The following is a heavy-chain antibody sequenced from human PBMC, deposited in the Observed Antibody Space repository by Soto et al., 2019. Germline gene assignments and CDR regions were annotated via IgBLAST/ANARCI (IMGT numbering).Heavy chain of an antibody. Sequence: GASVKVSCKASGYTFTSYGISWVRQAPGQGLEWMGWISAYNGNTNYAQKLQGRVTMTTDTSTSTAYMELRSLRSDDTAVYYCARVLSGYCSGGSCFGYWGQGTLVTVSS. CDR3: ARVLSGYCSGGSCFGY. V-gene: IGHV1-18*01. CDR2: ISAYNGNT. D-gene: IGHD2-15*01. CDR1: GYTFTSYG. J-gene: IGHJ4*02.